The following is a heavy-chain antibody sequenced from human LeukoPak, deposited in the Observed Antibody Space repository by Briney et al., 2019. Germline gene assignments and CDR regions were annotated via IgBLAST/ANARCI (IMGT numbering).Heavy chain of an antibody. CDR3: AEHIAAAHYFDY. V-gene: IGHV3-23*01. J-gene: IGHJ4*02. Sequence: GGSLRLSCAASGFTFSSYAMSWVRQAPGKGLEWVSAISGSGGSTYCADSVKGRFTISRDNSKNTLYLQMNSLRAEDTAVYYCAEHIAAAHYFDYWGQGTLVTVSS. CDR1: GFTFSSYA. D-gene: IGHD6-13*01. CDR2: ISGSGGST.